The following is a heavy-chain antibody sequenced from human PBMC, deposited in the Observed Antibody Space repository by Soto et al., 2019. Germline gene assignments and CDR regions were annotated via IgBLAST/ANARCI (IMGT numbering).Heavy chain of an antibody. CDR1: GFTFSSYT. Sequence: GGSLRLSCAASGFTFSSYTLSWVRQAPGKGLEWVSGISATGGSPYYADSVKGRFTFSRDDSKNTLFVDMHSLRAEDTAVYFCAKETGYNYGLQPNDLDVWGQGTKVTVSS. CDR3: AKETGYNYGLQPNDLDV. CDR2: ISATGGSP. V-gene: IGHV3-23*01. D-gene: IGHD5-18*01. J-gene: IGHJ6*02.